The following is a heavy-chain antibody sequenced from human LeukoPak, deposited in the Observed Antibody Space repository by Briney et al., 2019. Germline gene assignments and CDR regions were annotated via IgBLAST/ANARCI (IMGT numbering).Heavy chain of an antibody. D-gene: IGHD1-26*01. V-gene: IGHV3-23*01. CDR1: GFTFSSYA. CDR2: ISGSGGNT. Sequence: GGSLRLSCAVSGFTFSSYAMSWVRQAPGKGLEWVSGISGSGGNTYYAGSVKGRFTISRDNAKNSLYLQMNSLSPEDTAVYYCARGRDFDPWGQGTLVTVSS. J-gene: IGHJ5*02. CDR3: ARGRDFDP.